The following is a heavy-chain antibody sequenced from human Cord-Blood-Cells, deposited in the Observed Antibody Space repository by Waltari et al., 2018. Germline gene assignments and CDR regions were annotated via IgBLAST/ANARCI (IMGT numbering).Heavy chain of an antibody. CDR2: ISISSSYI. J-gene: IGHJ3*02. V-gene: IGHV3-21*01. CDR3: AREGDYIAFDI. CDR1: GFTSSSYI. D-gene: IGHD4-17*01. Sequence: EVQLVELGGGLVKPGGSRRLFCAASGFTSSSYILHWVRQAPGKGLEWVSSISISSSYIYYADSVKGRFTISRDNAKNSLYLQMNSLRAEDTAVYYCAREGDYIAFDIWGQGTMVTVSS.